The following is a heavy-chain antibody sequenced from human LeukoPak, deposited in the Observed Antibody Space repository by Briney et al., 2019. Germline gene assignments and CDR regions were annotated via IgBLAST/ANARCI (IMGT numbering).Heavy chain of an antibody. D-gene: IGHD4/OR15-4a*01. V-gene: IGHV3-48*03. CDR1: GFTFSSYE. Sequence: GGSLRLSCAASGFTFSSYEMNWVRQALGKGLEWVSYISSSGSTIYYADSVKGRFTISRDNAKNSLYLQMNSLRAEDTAVYYCARDMGLANAFDIWGQGTMVTVSS. J-gene: IGHJ3*02. CDR3: ARDMGLANAFDI. CDR2: ISSSGSTI.